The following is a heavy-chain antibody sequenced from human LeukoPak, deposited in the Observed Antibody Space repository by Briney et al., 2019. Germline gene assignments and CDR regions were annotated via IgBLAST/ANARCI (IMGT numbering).Heavy chain of an antibody. D-gene: IGHD4-17*01. Sequence: TGGSLRLSCAASGFTFSSHWMHWVRQAPGKGLVWVSRLNTDGSSTVYADSVKGRFTISRDNAKNTLYLQMNSLRVEDTAVYYCAREMTTAFDYWGQGTLVTVSS. J-gene: IGHJ4*02. V-gene: IGHV3-74*01. CDR1: GFTFSSHW. CDR3: AREMTTAFDY. CDR2: LNTDGSST.